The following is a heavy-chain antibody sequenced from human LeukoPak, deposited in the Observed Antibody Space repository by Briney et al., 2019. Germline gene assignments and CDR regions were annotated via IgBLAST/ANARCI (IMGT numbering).Heavy chain of an antibody. CDR1: GVSISSYY. CDR3: ARDLSSGWYYYGMDV. D-gene: IGHD6-19*01. V-gene: IGHV4-59*01. J-gene: IGHJ6*02. Sequence: SETLSLTCTVSGVSISSYYWSWIRQPPGKGLEWIGYIYYSGSTNYNPSLKSRVTISVDTSKNQFSLKLSSVTAADTAVYYCARDLSSGWYYYGMDVWGQGTTVTVSS. CDR2: IYYSGST.